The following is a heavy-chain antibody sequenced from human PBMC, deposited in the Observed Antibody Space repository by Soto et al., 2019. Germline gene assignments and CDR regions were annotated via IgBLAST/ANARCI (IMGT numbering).Heavy chain of an antibody. D-gene: IGHD6-6*01. CDR3: ARVYSEYSSSFFDY. Sequence: SVKVSCKASGYTFTRYTMHWVRQAPGQRLEWMGWINAGNGNTKYSQKFQGRVTITRDTSASTAYMELSSLRSEDTAVYYCARVYSEYSSSFFDYWGQGTLVTVSS. CDR1: GYTFTRYT. V-gene: IGHV1-3*01. CDR2: INAGNGNT. J-gene: IGHJ4*02.